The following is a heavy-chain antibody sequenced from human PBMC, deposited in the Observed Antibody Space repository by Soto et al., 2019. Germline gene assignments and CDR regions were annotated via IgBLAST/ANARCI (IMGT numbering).Heavy chain of an antibody. CDR3: ARIAAAGTSVDY. CDR1: GGSISSSNW. Sequence: QVQLQESGPGLVKPSGTLSLTCAVSGGSISSSNWWSWVRQPPGKGLEWIGEIYHSGSTNYNPSLQSPVTISVDKSKNQCSLKLSSVTAADTAVYYCARIAAAGTSVDYWGQGTLVTVSS. J-gene: IGHJ4*02. CDR2: IYHSGST. V-gene: IGHV4-4*02. D-gene: IGHD6-13*01.